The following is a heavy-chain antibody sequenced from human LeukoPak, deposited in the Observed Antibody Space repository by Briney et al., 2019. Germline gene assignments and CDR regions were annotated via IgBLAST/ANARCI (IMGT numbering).Heavy chain of an antibody. V-gene: IGHV3-7*01. CDR3: ARATHSYDHFWGSYLVGYYFDS. J-gene: IGHJ4*02. D-gene: IGHD3-16*02. Sequence: GGSLRLSCAASGFTFSTYSMSWVRQAPGKGLEWVANIKQDGSEKDYLDSVKVRFTVSRDKAKNSLYLQMNSLRVEDTAVYYCARATHSYDHFWGSYLVGYYFDSWGQGALVTVSS. CDR1: GFTFSTYS. CDR2: IKQDGSEK.